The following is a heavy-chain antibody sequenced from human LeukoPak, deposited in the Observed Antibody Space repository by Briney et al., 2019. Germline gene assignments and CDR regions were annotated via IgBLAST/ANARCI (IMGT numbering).Heavy chain of an antibody. Sequence: ETLSLTCTVSGGSISSSSYYWGWVRQAPGKGLEWVSAISGRDGRTYYSDSVKGRFTISRDNSQNTLYLQMNTLRAEDTAVYYCSTSPSFGSSWYQFNYWGQGALVIVSS. CDR2: ISGRDGRT. V-gene: IGHV3-23*01. D-gene: IGHD6-13*01. J-gene: IGHJ4*02. CDR1: GGSISSSSYY. CDR3: STSPSFGSSWYQFNY.